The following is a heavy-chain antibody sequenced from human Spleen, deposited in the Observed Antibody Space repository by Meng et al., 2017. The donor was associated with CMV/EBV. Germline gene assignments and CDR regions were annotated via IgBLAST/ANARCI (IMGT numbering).Heavy chain of an antibody. CDR2: INPNSGGT. CDR1: GYTFTGYY. CDR3: GRYNGGISDY. Sequence: ASVKVSCKASGYTFTGYYMDWVRQAPGQGLEWMGWINPNSGGTNYAQKFQGRVTMTRDTSVTTSYMELSSLRSDDTAVYFCGRYNGGISDYWGQGTLVTVSS. D-gene: IGHD2-8*01. V-gene: IGHV1-2*02. J-gene: IGHJ4*02.